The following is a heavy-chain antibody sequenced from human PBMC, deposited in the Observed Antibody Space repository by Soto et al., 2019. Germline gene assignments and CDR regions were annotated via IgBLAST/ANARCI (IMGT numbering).Heavy chain of an antibody. D-gene: IGHD3-22*01. CDR3: AKVFYYDKDLWFDP. CDR1: GFTFSSYG. J-gene: IGHJ5*02. Sequence: EVQLLESGGGLVQPGGSLRLSCAASGFTFSSYGMTWVRQAPGEGLEWVSSISASGANRHYADSVKGRFTISRDNSNDPLCLQLNSLRAEDTAIYYCAKVFYYDKDLWFDPWGQGALVTVSS. V-gene: IGHV3-23*01. CDR2: ISASGANR.